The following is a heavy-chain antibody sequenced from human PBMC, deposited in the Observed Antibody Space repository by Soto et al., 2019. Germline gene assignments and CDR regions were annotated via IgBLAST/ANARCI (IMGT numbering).Heavy chain of an antibody. CDR1: GGSFSGYY. CDR2: INHSGST. CDR3: ARVYCSSTSCLVDY. D-gene: IGHD2-2*01. J-gene: IGHJ4*02. Sequence: SETLSLTCAVYGGSFSGYYWAWIRQPPGTGLEWIGEINHSGSTNYNPSLKSRVTISVDTSKNQFSLKLSSVTAADTAVYYCARVYCSSTSCLVDYWGQGTLVTVSS. V-gene: IGHV4-34*01.